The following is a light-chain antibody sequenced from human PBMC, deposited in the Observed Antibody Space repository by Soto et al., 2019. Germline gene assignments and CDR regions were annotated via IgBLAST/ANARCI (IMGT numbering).Light chain of an antibody. Sequence: IVLTQSPGTLSLSPGERTTLSCRASQSISRYLAWYQQKPGQGPRLLIYGASSRATGTPDRFSGSGSGKDFTLTINRLEPEDFALYYCQQYGSSPPTFGQGTKVEIK. CDR1: QSISRY. CDR3: QQYGSSPPT. V-gene: IGKV3-20*01. J-gene: IGKJ1*01. CDR2: GAS.